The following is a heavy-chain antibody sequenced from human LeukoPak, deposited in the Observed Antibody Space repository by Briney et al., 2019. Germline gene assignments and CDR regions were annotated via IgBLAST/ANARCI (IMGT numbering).Heavy chain of an antibody. J-gene: IGHJ4*02. CDR2: FKTKYNQV. Sequence: GGSLRLSCAASGFTFSSYAMSWVRQAPGKGLEWVSTFKTKYNQVYYAESVRGRFTISTDNSKNTVYLQMNCLRAEDTALYYCARSVPDYTRFDYWGQGALVTVSS. CDR3: ARSVPDYTRFDY. V-gene: IGHV3-23*05. D-gene: IGHD4-11*01. CDR1: GFTFSSYA.